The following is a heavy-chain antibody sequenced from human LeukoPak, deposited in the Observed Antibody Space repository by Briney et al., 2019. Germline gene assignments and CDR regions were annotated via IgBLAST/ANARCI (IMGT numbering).Heavy chain of an antibody. CDR1: GFTFSSNS. J-gene: IGHJ4*02. V-gene: IGHV3-48*01. D-gene: IGHD6-13*01. Sequence: GGSLRLSCAASGFTFSSNSMNWVRQAPGKGLEWVSYISSSSSTIYYADSVKGRFTISRDNAKNSLYLQMNSLRADDTAVYYCAEGIYSSSLDYWGQGTLVTVSS. CDR2: ISSSSSTI. CDR3: AEGIYSSSLDY.